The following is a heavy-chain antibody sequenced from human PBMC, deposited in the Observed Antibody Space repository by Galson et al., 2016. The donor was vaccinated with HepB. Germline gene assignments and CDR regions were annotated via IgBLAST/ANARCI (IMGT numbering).Heavy chain of an antibody. D-gene: IGHD2/OR15-2a*01. CDR3: ARDPGPPFPLDL. CDR2: ISSYDGNT. Sequence: SVKVSCKASGYTFTNYGFSWVRQVPGQGLEWMGWISSYDGNTRYAQNLQDRVTMTTDTSTSTAYMELRSLTSDDTAVYYCARDPGPPFPLDLWGQGTLVTVSS. CDR1: GYTFTNYG. J-gene: IGHJ4*02. V-gene: IGHV1-18*04.